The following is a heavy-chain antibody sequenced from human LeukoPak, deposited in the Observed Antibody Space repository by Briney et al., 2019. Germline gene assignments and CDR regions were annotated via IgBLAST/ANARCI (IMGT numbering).Heavy chain of an antibody. CDR3: ASCIGYCSSTSCYYYYYMDV. V-gene: IGHV1-69*06. CDR1: GGTFSSYA. D-gene: IGHD2-2*01. Sequence: ASVKVSCKASGGTFSSYAISWVRQAPGQGLEWMGGIIPIFGTANYAQKFQGRVTITADTSTSTAYMELSSLRSEDTAVYYCASCIGYCSSTSCYYYYYMDVWGKGTTVTVSS. J-gene: IGHJ6*03. CDR2: IIPIFGTA.